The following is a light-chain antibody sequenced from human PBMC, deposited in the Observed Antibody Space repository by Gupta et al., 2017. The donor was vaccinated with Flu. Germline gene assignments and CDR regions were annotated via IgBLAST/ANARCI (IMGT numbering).Light chain of an antibody. Sequence: MTQSPSSLSASVGDRVTITCRASQRITSNLNGYQQKPGKAPNLLIYATSSLQSGVPSRFSGSGTGTDFTLTISSLQPGDFATCYCQHRSTFGGGTKLEI. J-gene: IGKJ4*01. CDR3: QHRST. CDR2: ATS. CDR1: QRITSN. V-gene: IGKV1-39*01.